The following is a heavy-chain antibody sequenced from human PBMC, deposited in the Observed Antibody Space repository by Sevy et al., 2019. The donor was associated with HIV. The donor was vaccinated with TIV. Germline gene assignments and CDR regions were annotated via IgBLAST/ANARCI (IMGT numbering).Heavy chain of an antibody. V-gene: IGHV3-30*03. D-gene: IGHD2-2*01. J-gene: IGHJ4*02. Sequence: GGSLRLSCAASGFTFSTYGMHWVRQAPGKGLEWVAIIFYDGSSKYYGDSLKGLLTVSRDNSKNTLYLQLNSLRAEDKVVYYVAWSYCTSTDCYAAFDYWGKGTLVTVSS. CDR1: GFTFSTYG. CDR2: IFYDGSSK. CDR3: AWSYCTSTDCYAAFDY.